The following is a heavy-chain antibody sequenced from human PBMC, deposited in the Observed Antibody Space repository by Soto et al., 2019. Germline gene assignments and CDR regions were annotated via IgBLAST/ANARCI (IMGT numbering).Heavy chain of an antibody. CDR3: ARGGGNGDYRGGCWFDP. J-gene: IGHJ5*02. CDR2: IYYSGNT. CDR1: GGSISSGGYY. Sequence: LSLTCTVSGGSISSGGYYWSWIRQHPGKGLEWIGYIYYSGNTYYNPSLKSRVTISVDTSKNQFSLKLSSVTAADTAVYYCARGGGNGDYRGGCWFDPWGQGTLVTVSS. D-gene: IGHD4-17*01. V-gene: IGHV4-31*03.